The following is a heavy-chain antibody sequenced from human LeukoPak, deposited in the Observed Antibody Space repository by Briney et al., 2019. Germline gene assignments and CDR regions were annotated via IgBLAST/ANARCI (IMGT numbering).Heavy chain of an antibody. CDR2: IYNSGTT. CDR3: GRNGDDSSDYYYFDY. J-gene: IGHJ4*02. CDR1: GGAISYYS. D-gene: IGHD3-22*01. V-gene: IGHV4-4*09. Sequence: SETLSLTCTVSGGAISYYSWSWIRQPPGKGLEWIGYIYNSGTTHYNPSLKSRVTISVDTSKNQFSLKLSSVTAADTAIYYCGRNGDDSSDYYYFDYWGQGTLVTVSS.